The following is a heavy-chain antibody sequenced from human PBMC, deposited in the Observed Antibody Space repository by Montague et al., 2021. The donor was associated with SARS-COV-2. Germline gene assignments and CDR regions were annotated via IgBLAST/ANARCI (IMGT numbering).Heavy chain of an antibody. V-gene: IGHV3-30*04. Sequence: SLRLSCAASGFTFSSYAMHWVRQAPGKGLEWVAVISYDGSNKYYANSVKGRFTISGDKSKNTLYLQMNRLRAEDTAVYYCARTNSGSYSGAFDIWGQGTMVTVSS. CDR3: ARTNSGSYSGAFDI. J-gene: IGHJ3*02. CDR2: ISYDGSNK. D-gene: IGHD1-26*01. CDR1: GFTFSSYA.